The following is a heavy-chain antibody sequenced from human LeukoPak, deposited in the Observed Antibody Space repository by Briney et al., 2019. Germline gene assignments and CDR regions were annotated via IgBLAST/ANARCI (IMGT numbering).Heavy chain of an antibody. CDR3: ARIAHAYYYYYYYMDV. Sequence: GGSLRLSCAASGFIFSGQSMNWVRQAPGKELEWVSYIKSDSATKFYADSVKGRFTISRDNAKNSLYLQMNSLRAEDTAVYYCARIAHAYYYYYYYMDVWGKGTTVTVSS. V-gene: IGHV3-48*04. CDR2: IKSDSATK. J-gene: IGHJ6*03. D-gene: IGHD2-2*01. CDR1: GFIFSGQS.